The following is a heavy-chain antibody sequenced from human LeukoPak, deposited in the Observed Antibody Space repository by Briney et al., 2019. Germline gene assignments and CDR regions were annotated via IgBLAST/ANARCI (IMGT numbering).Heavy chain of an antibody. V-gene: IGHV3-48*02. CDR2: IGSSSSTI. CDR1: GFTFSSYS. D-gene: IGHD3-9*01. Sequence: GGSLGLSCAASGFTFSSYSMNWVRQAPGKGLEWVSYIGSSSSTIYYADSVKGRFTISRDNAKNSLYLQMNSLRDEDTAVYYCARTMYYDILTGYCDYWGQGTLVTVSS. J-gene: IGHJ4*02. CDR3: ARTMYYDILTGYCDY.